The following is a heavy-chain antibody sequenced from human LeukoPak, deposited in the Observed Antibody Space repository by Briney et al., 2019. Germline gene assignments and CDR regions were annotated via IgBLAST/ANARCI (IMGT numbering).Heavy chain of an antibody. D-gene: IGHD3-10*01. CDR2: MNPNRGNT. J-gene: IGHJ5*02. Sequence: ASVKVSCKASGYTFTSYDINWVRQATGQGLEWMGLMNPNRGNTGYAQKFQGRVTMTRNTSISTDYMELSSLRSEDTAVYYCARDSMVRGVIFREDNWFDPWGQGTLVTVSS. CDR3: ARDSMVRGVIFREDNWFDP. CDR1: GYTFTSYD. V-gene: IGHV1-8*01.